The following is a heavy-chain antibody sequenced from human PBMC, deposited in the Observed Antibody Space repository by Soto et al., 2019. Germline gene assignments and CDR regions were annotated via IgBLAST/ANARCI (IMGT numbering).Heavy chain of an antibody. D-gene: IGHD6-6*01. CDR1: GFTVSSNY. Sequence: GGSLRLSCAASGFTVSSNYMSWVRQAPGKGLEWVSVIYSGGSTYYADSVKGRFTISRDNSKNTLYLQMNSLRAEDTAVYYCASYSSSSVAFDIWGQWTMVTVSS. CDR2: IYSGGST. CDR3: ASYSSSSVAFDI. J-gene: IGHJ3*02. V-gene: IGHV3-53*01.